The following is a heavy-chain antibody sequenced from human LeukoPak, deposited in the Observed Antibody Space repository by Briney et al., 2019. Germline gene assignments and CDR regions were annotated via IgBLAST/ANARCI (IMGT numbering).Heavy chain of an antibody. V-gene: IGHV3-23*01. Sequence: PGGSLRLSCAASGFIFRNYAMSWVRQAPGKXXXXXXXXXGSGDTTYYADSVKGRFTISRDNSKNTLYVEMNTLRAEDTAVYYCAKWGDYDILTGYYVSDFWGQGALVTVSS. CDR2: XXGSGDTT. CDR3: AKWGDYDILTGYYVSDF. J-gene: IGHJ4*02. CDR1: GFIFRNYA. D-gene: IGHD3-9*01.